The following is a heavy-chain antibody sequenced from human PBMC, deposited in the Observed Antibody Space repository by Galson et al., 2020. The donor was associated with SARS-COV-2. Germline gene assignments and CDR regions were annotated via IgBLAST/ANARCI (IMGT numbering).Heavy chain of an antibody. J-gene: IGHJ4*02. CDR1: GGSISSSDYY. CDR2: IYYSGIT. V-gene: IGHV4-30-4*01. Sequence: ETSETLSLTCTVSGGSISSSDYYWSWIRQPPGKGLEWIGYIYYSGITYYNPSLKSRITMSVDTSKNQFSLTLSSLTAADTAVYYCARVKPTDGGCPADYWGQGTLVTVSS. CDR3: ARVKPTDGGCPADY.